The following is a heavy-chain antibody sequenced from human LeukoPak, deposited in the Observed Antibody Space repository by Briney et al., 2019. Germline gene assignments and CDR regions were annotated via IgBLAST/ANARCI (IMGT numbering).Heavy chain of an antibody. Sequence: SETLSLTCTVSGGSISSSSYYWGWIRQPPGKGLECIGSIYYSGSTYYNPSLKSRVTISVDTSKNQFSLKLSSVTAADTAVYYCARAREVTACSGGSCYTRDGQNFDYWGQGTLVTVSS. D-gene: IGHD2-15*01. CDR2: IYYSGST. J-gene: IGHJ4*02. CDR1: GGSISSSSYY. V-gene: IGHV4-39*07. CDR3: ARAREVTACSGGSCYTRDGQNFDY.